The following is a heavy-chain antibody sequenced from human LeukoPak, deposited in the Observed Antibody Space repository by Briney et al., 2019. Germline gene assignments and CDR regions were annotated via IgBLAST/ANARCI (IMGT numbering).Heavy chain of an antibody. CDR3: ARGPTLRGVTDILTGYYQPLYYYYYYMDV. Sequence: ASVKVSCKASGYTFTGYYMHWVRQAPGQGLEWMGWINPNSGGTNYAQKFQGRVTMTRDTSISTAYMELSRLRSDDTAVYYCARGPTLRGVTDILTGYYQPLYYYYYYMDVWGKGTTATVSS. CDR2: INPNSGGT. D-gene: IGHD3-9*01. J-gene: IGHJ6*03. CDR1: GYTFTGYY. V-gene: IGHV1-2*02.